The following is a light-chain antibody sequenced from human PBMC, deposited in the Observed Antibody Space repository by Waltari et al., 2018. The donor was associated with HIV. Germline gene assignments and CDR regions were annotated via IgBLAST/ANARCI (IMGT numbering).Light chain of an antibody. J-gene: IGKJ1*01. CDR2: DTS. Sequence: DIVLTQSPGTVSLSPGERATLSCRASETIRTFLAWYQQKPGHSPGLLICDTSYRAAGVPGRFSGGGSGTDFTLTISSLEPEDFAVYYCQQRSSWPTTFGQGTRVEVK. CDR3: QQRSSWPTT. CDR1: ETIRTF. V-gene: IGKV3-11*01.